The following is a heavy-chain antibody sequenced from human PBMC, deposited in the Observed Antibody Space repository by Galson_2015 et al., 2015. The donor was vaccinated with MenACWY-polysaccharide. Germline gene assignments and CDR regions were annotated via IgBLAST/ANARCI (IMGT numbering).Heavy chain of an antibody. Sequence: QAPGQRIEWMGWITGGNGDTKYPEKFQGRVTITKDTSANTVYMELSSLRYEDTAVYYCARHVIGGGYFDYWGQGTLVTVSS. CDR2: ITGGNGDT. CDR3: ARHVIGGGYFDY. V-gene: IGHV1-3*01. J-gene: IGHJ4*02. D-gene: IGHD2/OR15-2a*01.